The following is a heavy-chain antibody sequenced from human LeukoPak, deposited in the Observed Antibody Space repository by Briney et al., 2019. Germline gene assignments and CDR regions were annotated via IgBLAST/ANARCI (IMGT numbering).Heavy chain of an antibody. D-gene: IGHD2-2*01. CDR3: AREPRYCSSTSYYFDAFDI. CDR1: GGSISSYY. V-gene: IGHV4-4*07. Sequence: PSETLSLTCTVSGGSISSYYWSWIRQPAGKGLEWIGRIYTSGSTNYNPSLKGRVTMSVDTSKNQFSLKLSSVTAADTAVYYCAREPRYCSSTSYYFDAFDIWGQGTMVTVSS. CDR2: IYTSGST. J-gene: IGHJ3*02.